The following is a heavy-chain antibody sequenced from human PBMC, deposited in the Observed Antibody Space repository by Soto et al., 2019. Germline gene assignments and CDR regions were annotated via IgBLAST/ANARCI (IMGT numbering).Heavy chain of an antibody. CDR3: ARDRISYYYYGMDV. CDR2: INAGNGNT. D-gene: IGHD3-3*01. Sequence: ASVKVSCKASGYTFTSYAMHWVRQAPGQRLEWMGWINAGNGNTKYSQKFQGRVTITRDTSASTAYMELSSLRSEDTAVYYCARDRISYYYYGMDVWGQGTTVTVSS. J-gene: IGHJ6*02. CDR1: GYTFTSYA. V-gene: IGHV1-3*01.